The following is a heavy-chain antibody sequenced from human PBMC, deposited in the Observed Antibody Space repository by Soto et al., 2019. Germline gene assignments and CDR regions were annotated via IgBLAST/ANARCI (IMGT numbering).Heavy chain of an antibody. CDR2: ISSDASRI. D-gene: IGHD5-18*01. J-gene: IGHJ5*02. Sequence: GGSLRLSCAASGFTFSDYYMSWIRQAPGKGLEWVSYISSDASRIYYADSVKDRFTISRDNAKKSLYLQMNSLRAEDTAVYYCGRDGGYSMKWFDPWSQGTLVTVSS. V-gene: IGHV3-11*01. CDR3: GRDGGYSMKWFDP. CDR1: GFTFSDYY.